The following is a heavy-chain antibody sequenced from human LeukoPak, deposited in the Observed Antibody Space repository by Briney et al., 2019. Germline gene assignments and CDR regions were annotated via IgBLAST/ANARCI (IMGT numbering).Heavy chain of an antibody. CDR3: SRGNLYTYYYYYMDV. J-gene: IGHJ6*03. D-gene: IGHD4-23*01. CDR2: INPNSGGT. Sequence: ASVKVSCKASGYTFTGYYMHWVRQAPGQGLEWMGWINPNSGGTNYAQKFQGRVTMTGDTSISTAYMELSRLRSDDTAVYYCSRGNLYTYYYYYMDVWGRGTTVTVSS. V-gene: IGHV1-2*02. CDR1: GYTFTGYY.